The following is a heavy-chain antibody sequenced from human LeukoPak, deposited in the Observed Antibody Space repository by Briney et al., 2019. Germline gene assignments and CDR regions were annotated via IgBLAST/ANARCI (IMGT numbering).Heavy chain of an antibody. CDR3: ASRYSGSYWGVEYYYYYGMDV. CDR1: GGSFSGYY. CDR2: INHSGST. V-gene: IGHV4-34*01. Sequence: SETLSLTCAVYGGSFSGYYWSWIRQPPGKGLEWIGEINHSGSTNYNPSLKSRVTISVDTSKNQFSLKLSSVTAADTAVYYCASRYSGSYWGVEYYYYYGMDVWGQGTTVTVSS. D-gene: IGHD1-26*01. J-gene: IGHJ6*02.